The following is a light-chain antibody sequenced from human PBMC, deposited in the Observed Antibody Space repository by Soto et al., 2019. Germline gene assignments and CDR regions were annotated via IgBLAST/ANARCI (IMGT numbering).Light chain of an antibody. V-gene: IGLV2-23*02. CDR2: EVN. J-gene: IGLJ3*02. Sequence: QSALTQPASVSGSPGQSITISCTGTSNDVGGYNLVSWFQQHPGKAPKLMISEVNKRPSGVSNRFSGSKSANTASLTISELQAEDEADYYCCSHVGGSSPQWVFGGGTQLTVL. CDR3: CSHVGGSSPQWV. CDR1: SNDVGGYNL.